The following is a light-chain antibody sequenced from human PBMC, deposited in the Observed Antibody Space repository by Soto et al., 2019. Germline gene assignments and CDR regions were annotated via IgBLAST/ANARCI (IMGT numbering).Light chain of an antibody. J-gene: IGKJ4*01. CDR2: AAS. CDR1: QGIRNY. CDR3: QKYNSPPVT. Sequence: DIQMTQSPSSLSASVGDRVTITCRASQGIRNYLAWYQQKPGKVPMLLIYAASTLQSGVPPRFSGSGSGTDFTLTISSLQPEDGATYYCQKYNSPPVTFGGGTKVEIK. V-gene: IGKV1-27*01.